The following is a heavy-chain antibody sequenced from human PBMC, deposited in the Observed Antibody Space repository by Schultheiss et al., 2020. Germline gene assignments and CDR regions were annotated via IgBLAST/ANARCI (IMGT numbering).Heavy chain of an antibody. CDR2: INHSGST. J-gene: IGHJ4*02. Sequence: SETLSLTCTVSGGSISSGDYYWSWIRQPPGKGLEWIGEINHSGSTNYNPSLKSRVTISVDTSKNQFSLKLSSVTAADTAVYYCAKDLEMATIFDYWGQGTLVTVSS. V-gene: IGHV4-61*08. CDR3: AKDLEMATIFDY. CDR1: GGSISSGDYY. D-gene: IGHD5-24*01.